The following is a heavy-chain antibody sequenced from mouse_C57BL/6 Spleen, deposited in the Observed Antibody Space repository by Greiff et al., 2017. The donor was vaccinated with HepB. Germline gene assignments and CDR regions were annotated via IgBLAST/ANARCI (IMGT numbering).Heavy chain of an antibody. V-gene: IGHV14-4*01. CDR3: TTQGGSSYYFDY. D-gene: IGHD1-1*01. J-gene: IGHJ2*01. Sequence: VHVKQSGAELVRPGASVKLSCTASGFNIKDDYMHWVKQRPEQGLEWIGWIDPENGDTEYASKFQGKATITADTSSNTAYLQLSSLTSEDTAVYYCTTQGGSSYYFDYWGQGTTLTVSS. CDR1: GFNIKDDY. CDR2: IDPENGDT.